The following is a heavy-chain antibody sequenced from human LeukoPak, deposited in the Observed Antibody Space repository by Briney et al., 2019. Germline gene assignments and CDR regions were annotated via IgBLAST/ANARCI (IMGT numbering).Heavy chain of an antibody. CDR3: ARVSYDFWSGYYYYYMDV. V-gene: IGHV1-46*01. J-gene: IGHJ6*03. Sequence: ASVKVSCKASGYTFTSYYMRWVRQAPGQGLEWMGIINPSGGSTSYAQKFQGRVTMTRDTSTSTVYMELSSLRSEDTAVYYCARVSYDFWSGYYYYYMDVWGKGTTVTVSS. CDR2: INPSGGST. D-gene: IGHD3-3*01. CDR1: GYTFTSYY.